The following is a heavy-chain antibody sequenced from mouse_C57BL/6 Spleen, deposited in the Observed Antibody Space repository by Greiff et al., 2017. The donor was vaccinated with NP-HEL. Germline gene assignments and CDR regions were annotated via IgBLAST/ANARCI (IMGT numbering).Heavy chain of an antibody. J-gene: IGHJ4*01. CDR3: TGRVDTTSAMDC. D-gene: IGHD2-2*01. Sequence: EVKVEESGGGLVQPGGSMKLSCVASGFTFSNYWMNWVRQSPEKGLEWVAQIRLKSDNYATHYAETVKGRFTISRDDSKSSVYLQMNNVRAEDTGIYYCTGRVDTTSAMDCWGKGTSVTVAT. CDR1: GFTFSNYW. V-gene: IGHV6-3*01. CDR2: IRLKSDNYAT.